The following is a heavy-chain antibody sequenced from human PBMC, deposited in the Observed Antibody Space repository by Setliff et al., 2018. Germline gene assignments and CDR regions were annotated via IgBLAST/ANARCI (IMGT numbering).Heavy chain of an antibody. V-gene: IGHV1-69*05. D-gene: IGHD6-6*01. CDR1: GGTFSSYG. J-gene: IGHJ6*03. CDR3: AREGVDSRSSTDYRYYMDV. Sequence: SVKVSCKAPGGTFSSYGISWVRQAPGQGLEWMGGTIPSFGTTDYAQKFQGRATIITDESTSTAYMELSSLRSEDTAVYYCAREGVDSRSSTDYRYYMDVWGKGTTVTVSS. CDR2: TIPSFGTT.